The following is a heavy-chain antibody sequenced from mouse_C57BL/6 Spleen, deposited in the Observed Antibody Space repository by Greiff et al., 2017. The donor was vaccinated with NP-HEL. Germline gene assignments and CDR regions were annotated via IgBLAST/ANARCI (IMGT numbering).Heavy chain of an antibody. V-gene: IGHV5-17*01. CDR1: GFTFSDYG. CDR2: ISSGSSTI. CDR3: ARPLYSNYVDWYFDV. D-gene: IGHD2-5*01. J-gene: IGHJ1*03. Sequence: EVKLMESGGGLVKPGGSLKLSCAASGFTFSDYGMHWVRQAPEKGLEWVAYISSGSSTIYYADTVKGRFTISRDNAKNTLFLQMTSLRSEDTAMYYCARPLYSNYVDWYFDVWGTGTTVTVSS.